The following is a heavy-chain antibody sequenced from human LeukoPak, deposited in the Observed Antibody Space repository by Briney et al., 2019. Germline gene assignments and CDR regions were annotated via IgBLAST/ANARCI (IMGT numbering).Heavy chain of an antibody. CDR1: GGSVSSGTYY. Sequence: SETLSLTCTVSGGSVSSGTYYWRWIRQPPGEGLEWIGYIYYSGSTNYNPSLKSRVTISVDTSKNQFSLKLSSVTAADTAVYYCARVEWFGELSPFDIWGQGTMVTVSS. D-gene: IGHD3-10*01. CDR2: IYYSGST. J-gene: IGHJ3*02. CDR3: ARVEWFGELSPFDI. V-gene: IGHV4-61*01.